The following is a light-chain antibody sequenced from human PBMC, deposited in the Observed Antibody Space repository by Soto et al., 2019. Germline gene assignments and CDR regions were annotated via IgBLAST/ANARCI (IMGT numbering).Light chain of an antibody. J-gene: IGKJ3*01. CDR3: QQYDNLRIT. Sequence: QMTQSPSPLSASXGDRIXITCRASQTIDTYVNWYQHKPGKAPKXXIYDASNLETGVPSRFSGSGSGTDFTFTISSLQPEDIATYYCQQYDNLRITFGPGTKVDIK. CDR2: DAS. V-gene: IGKV1-33*01. CDR1: QTIDTY.